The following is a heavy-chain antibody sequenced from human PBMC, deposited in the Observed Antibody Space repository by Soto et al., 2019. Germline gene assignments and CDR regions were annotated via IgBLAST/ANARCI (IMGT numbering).Heavy chain of an antibody. Sequence: GGSLRLSCAGSGFTFTDYGMHWVRQAPGKGLEWVAVISYDGSNKNYADSVKGRFTISRDNSKNTLYLQMNSLRAEDTAVYYCAKDTYYHDSSGYYVFDYWGQGTLVTVS. D-gene: IGHD3-22*01. CDR1: GFTFTDYG. CDR2: ISYDGSNK. CDR3: AKDTYYHDSSGYYVFDY. V-gene: IGHV3-30*18. J-gene: IGHJ4*02.